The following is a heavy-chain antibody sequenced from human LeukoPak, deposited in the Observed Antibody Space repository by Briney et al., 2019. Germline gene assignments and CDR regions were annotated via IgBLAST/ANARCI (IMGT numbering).Heavy chain of an antibody. Sequence: GGSLRLSCAASGFTFSSYAMSWVRQAPGKGLEWVSAISGSGGSTYYADSVKGRFTISRDNSKNTLYLQMNSLRAEDTAVYYCAKDRRDRSGYYYSRFDYWGQGTLVTVSS. J-gene: IGHJ4*02. V-gene: IGHV3-23*01. CDR1: GFTFSSYA. CDR2: ISGSGGST. D-gene: IGHD3-22*01. CDR3: AKDRRDRSGYYYSRFDY.